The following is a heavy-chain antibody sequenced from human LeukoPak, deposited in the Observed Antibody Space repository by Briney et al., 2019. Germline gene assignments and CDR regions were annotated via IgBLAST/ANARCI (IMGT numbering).Heavy chain of an antibody. CDR1: GFTFSSYE. J-gene: IGHJ6*03. Sequence: GGSLRLSCAASGFTFSSYEMNWVRQAPGKGLEWVAVISSDGSNKYYADSVKGRFTISRDNSKNTLYLQMNSLRAEDTAVYYCAKGYCSGGSCYSGFAYYMDVWGKGTTVTVSS. CDR2: ISSDGSNK. CDR3: AKGYCSGGSCYSGFAYYMDV. V-gene: IGHV3-30*18. D-gene: IGHD2-15*01.